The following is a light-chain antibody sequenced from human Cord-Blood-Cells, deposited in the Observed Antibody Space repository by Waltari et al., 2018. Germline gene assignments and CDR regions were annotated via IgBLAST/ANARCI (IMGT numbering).Light chain of an antibody. CDR2: EVS. CDR3: SSYTSSSTVV. CDR1: GSDVRGYNF. Sequence: QSALTPPAPVSGSPGQSITIPRTGTGSDVRGYNFVSWYQQHPGKAPKLMIYEVSNRPSGVSNRFSGSKSGNTASLTISGLQAEDEADYYCSSYTSSSTVVFGGGTKLTVL. V-gene: IGLV2-14*01. J-gene: IGLJ2*01.